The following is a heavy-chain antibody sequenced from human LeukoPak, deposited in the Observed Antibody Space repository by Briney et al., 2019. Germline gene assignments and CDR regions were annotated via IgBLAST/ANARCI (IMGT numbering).Heavy chain of an antibody. CDR3: AREDYYFDSSGTHYFDY. CDR2: ISGSGGST. Sequence: GGSLRLSCAASGFTFSSYSMNWVRQAPGKGLEWVSAISGSGGSTYYADSVKGRFTISRDNSKNTLYLQMNSLRAEDTAVYYCAREDYYFDSSGTHYFDYWGQGTLVTVS. D-gene: IGHD3-22*01. V-gene: IGHV3-23*01. J-gene: IGHJ4*02. CDR1: GFTFSSYS.